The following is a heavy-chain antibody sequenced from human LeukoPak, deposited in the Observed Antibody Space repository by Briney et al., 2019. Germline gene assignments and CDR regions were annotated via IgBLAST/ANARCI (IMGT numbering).Heavy chain of an antibody. J-gene: IGHJ4*02. CDR1: GFSFSTYG. CDR3: AKGEYSSSSQVFDY. D-gene: IGHD6-6*01. V-gene: IGHV3-30*02. Sequence: GALRLSFAASGFSFSTYGMHWVRQAPGKGLEWVAFIRYDGSNKFYADSVKGRFTISRDNSKNTLYLQMNSLRGEDTAVYYCAKGEYSSSSQVFDYWGQGTLVTVSS. CDR2: IRYDGSNK.